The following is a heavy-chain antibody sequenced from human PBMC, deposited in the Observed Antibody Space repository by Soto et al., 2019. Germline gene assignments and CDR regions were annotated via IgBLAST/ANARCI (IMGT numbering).Heavy chain of an antibody. D-gene: IGHD6-19*01. J-gene: IGHJ4*02. CDR1: GFTFSSYA. CDR2: ISSNGGST. CDR3: VKDPGIAVAGPHFDY. Sequence: EVQLVESGGGLVQPGGSLRLSCSASGFTFSSYAMHWVRQAPGKGLEYVSAISSNGGSTYYADSVKGRFTISRDNSKNTLYLQMSSLRAEDTAVYYCVKDPGIAVAGPHFDYWGQGTLVTVSS. V-gene: IGHV3-64D*06.